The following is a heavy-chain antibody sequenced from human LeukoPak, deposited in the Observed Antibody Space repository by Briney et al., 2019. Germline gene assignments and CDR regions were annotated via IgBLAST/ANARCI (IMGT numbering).Heavy chain of an antibody. J-gene: IGHJ4*02. D-gene: IGHD3-22*01. CDR1: GFTFSSYS. Sequence: GGSLRLSXAASGFTFSSYSMNWVRQAPGKGLEWVSSISSSSSYIYYADSVKGRFTIPRDNAKNSLYLQMNSLRAEDTAVYYCAREGWDSGYPFDYWGQGTLVTVSS. CDR3: AREGWDSGYPFDY. CDR2: ISSSSSYI. V-gene: IGHV3-21*01.